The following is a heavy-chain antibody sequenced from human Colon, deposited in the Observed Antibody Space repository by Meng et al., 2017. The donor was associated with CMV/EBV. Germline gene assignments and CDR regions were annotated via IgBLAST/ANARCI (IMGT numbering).Heavy chain of an antibody. J-gene: IGHJ4*02. Sequence: GESLKISCAFSGISFKSYAMSWVRQAPGQGLEWVAVISSAGDEIYYADSVKGRFIVSRDNAKNTLFLQINGLGAEDTAVYYCAKNLFVPPGIMSVFAPNDYWGQGTLVPSPQ. V-gene: IGHV3-23*01. CDR1: GISFKSYA. D-gene: IGHD1-14*01. CDR3: AKNLFVPPGIMSVFAPNDY. CDR2: ISSAGDEI.